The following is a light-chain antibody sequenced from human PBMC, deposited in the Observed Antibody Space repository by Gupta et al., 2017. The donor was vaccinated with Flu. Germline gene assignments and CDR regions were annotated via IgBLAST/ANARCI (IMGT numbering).Light chain of an antibody. Sequence: QSVLTQPPSVSGAPGQRITISCTGSSSNIGAGYGVHWYQQLPGTAPKLLVYGNSNRPSGVPDRFSGSKSGTSASLAITGLQAEDEADYDGQSYDSSLSGSVVFGGGTRLTVL. CDR1: SSNIGAGYG. V-gene: IGLV1-40*01. CDR3: QSYDSSLSGSVV. CDR2: GNS. J-gene: IGLJ2*01.